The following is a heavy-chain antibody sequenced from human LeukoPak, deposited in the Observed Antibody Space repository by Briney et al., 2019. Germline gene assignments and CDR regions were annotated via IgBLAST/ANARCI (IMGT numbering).Heavy chain of an antibody. J-gene: IGHJ5*02. CDR2: ISSSGSTI. Sequence: SGGSLRLSCAASGFTFSSYEMNWVRQAPGKGLEWVSYISSSGSTIYYADSVKGRFTISRDNAKNSLYLQMNSLRAEDTAVYYCARSGPERGYSYGYGGWSDPWGQGTLVTVSS. CDR1: GFTFSSYE. CDR3: ARSGPERGYSYGYGGWSDP. V-gene: IGHV3-48*03. D-gene: IGHD5-18*01.